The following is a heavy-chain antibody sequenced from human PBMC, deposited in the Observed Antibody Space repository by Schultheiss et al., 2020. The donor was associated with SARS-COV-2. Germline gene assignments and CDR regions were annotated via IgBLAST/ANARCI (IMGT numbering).Heavy chain of an antibody. CDR1: GFTFSSYS. J-gene: IGHJ3*02. CDR3: ARGNGDYLPFAFDI. CDR2: ISSSSSYI. D-gene: IGHD4-17*01. Sequence: GGSLRLSCAASGFTFSSYSMNWVRQAPGKGLEWVSYISSSSSYIYYADSVKGRFTISRDNAKNSLYLQMNSLRAEDTAVYYCARGNGDYLPFAFDIWGQGTLVTVSS. V-gene: IGHV3-21*05.